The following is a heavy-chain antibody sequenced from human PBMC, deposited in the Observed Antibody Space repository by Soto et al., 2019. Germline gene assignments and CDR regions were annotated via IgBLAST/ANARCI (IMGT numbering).Heavy chain of an antibody. CDR1: GYTCTSYD. Sequence: ASVKVSCKASGYTCTSYDINWVRQATGQGLEWMGWMNPNSGNTGYAQKFHGRVTMTRNTSISTAYMELSSLRSEYTAVYYCARGGGYQLLLDYYYYYGMAVWGQGTTVTVSS. D-gene: IGHD2-2*01. CDR2: MNPNSGNT. V-gene: IGHV1-8*01. CDR3: ARGGGYQLLLDYYYYYGMAV. J-gene: IGHJ6*02.